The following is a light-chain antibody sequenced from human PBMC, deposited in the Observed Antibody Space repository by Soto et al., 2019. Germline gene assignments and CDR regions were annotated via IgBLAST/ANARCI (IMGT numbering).Light chain of an antibody. CDR2: DAS. Sequence: IVLTQSPATLSLSPGERATLSCRASQSVSSYLAWYQQKPGQAPRLLIYDASNRATGIPARFSGSGSGTDFTLTISSLEPEDFAVYYCQQRSNWPFLTFGGG. J-gene: IGKJ4*01. V-gene: IGKV3-11*01. CDR3: QQRSNWPFLT. CDR1: QSVSSY.